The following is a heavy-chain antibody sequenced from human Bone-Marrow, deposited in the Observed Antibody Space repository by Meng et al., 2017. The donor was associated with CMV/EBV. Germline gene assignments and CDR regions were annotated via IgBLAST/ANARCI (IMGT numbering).Heavy chain of an antibody. D-gene: IGHD2-15*01. CDR2: ISYDGSNK. Sequence: LSLTCAASGFTFSSYAMHWVRQAPGKGLEWVAVISYDGSNKYYADSVKGRFTISRDNSKNTLYLQMNSLRAEDTAVYYGARDLLYCSGGSCYNYFDYWGQGTLVTVSS. CDR3: ARDLLYCSGGSCYNYFDY. J-gene: IGHJ4*02. CDR1: GFTFSSYA. V-gene: IGHV3-30-3*01.